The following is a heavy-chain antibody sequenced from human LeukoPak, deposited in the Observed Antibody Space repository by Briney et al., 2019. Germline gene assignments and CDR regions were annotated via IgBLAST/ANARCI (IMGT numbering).Heavy chain of an antibody. CDR3: ARAYSSSWYGAYYFDY. D-gene: IGHD6-13*01. CDR2: IIPILGIA. Sequence: SVKVSCKASGGTFSSYAISWVRQAPGQGLEWMGRIIPILGIANYAQKFQGRATITADKSTSTAYMELSSLRSEDTAVYYCARAYSSSWYGAYYFDYWGQGTLVTVSS. CDR1: GGTFSSYA. V-gene: IGHV1-69*04. J-gene: IGHJ4*02.